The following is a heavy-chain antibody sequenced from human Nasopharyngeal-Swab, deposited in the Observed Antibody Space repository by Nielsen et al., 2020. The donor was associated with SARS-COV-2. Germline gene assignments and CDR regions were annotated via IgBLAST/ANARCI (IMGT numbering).Heavy chain of an antibody. CDR1: GFTFSSYG. CDR2: ISYDGSNK. V-gene: IGHV3-30*18. D-gene: IGHD1-26*01. CDR3: AKVEKGSYYVLWFDP. Sequence: GESLKISCAASGFTFSSYGMRWVRQAPGKGLEWVAVISYDGSNKYYADSVKGRFTISRDNSKNTLYLQMNSLRAEDTAVYYCAKVEKGSYYVLWFDPWGQGTLVTVSS. J-gene: IGHJ5*02.